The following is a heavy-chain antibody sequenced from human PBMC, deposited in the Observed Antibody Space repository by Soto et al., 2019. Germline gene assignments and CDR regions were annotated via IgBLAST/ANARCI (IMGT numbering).Heavy chain of an antibody. CDR3: ARYGFLYISGVYYVS. CDR1: GFTFSTYA. D-gene: IGHD3-16*01. Sequence: QVQLVQCGGGAVQPGDSLRLSCAASGFTFSTYALHWVCQAPGKGMEWVAFISYTGGDQYYADSVKGRFTISRDNSKNTVSLQTTSLKAEDAAVYYCARYGFLYISGVYYVSWGQGALVTVSS. CDR2: ISYTGGDQ. J-gene: IGHJ5*02. V-gene: IGHV3-30*14.